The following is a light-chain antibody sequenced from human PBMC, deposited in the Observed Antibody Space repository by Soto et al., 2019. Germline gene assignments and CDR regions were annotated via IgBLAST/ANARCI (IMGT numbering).Light chain of an antibody. CDR2: GAS. CDR3: QQYNNWPGT. J-gene: IGKJ1*01. Sequence: VITQSPATLSESPGERATLSCRASQSVSSNLAWYQQKPGQAPRLLIYGASTRATGIPARFSGSGSGTEFTLTISSLQSEDFAVYYCQQYNNWPGTFGQGTKV. CDR1: QSVSSN. V-gene: IGKV3-15*01.